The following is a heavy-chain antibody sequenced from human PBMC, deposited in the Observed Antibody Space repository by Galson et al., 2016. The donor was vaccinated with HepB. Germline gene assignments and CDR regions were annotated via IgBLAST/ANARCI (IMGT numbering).Heavy chain of an antibody. J-gene: IGHJ6*02. CDR1: GLTFSSYG. Sequence: SLRLSCAASGLTFSSYGMHWVRQAPGKGLEWVSYISRTSGIKHYADSVRGRFTISRDNVKNSLYLQRNRLRDEDTAVYYCVTSDSGGDDFKEVWGQGTTVIVSS. D-gene: IGHD5-12*01. CDR3: VTSDSGGDDFKEV. CDR2: ISRTSGIK. V-gene: IGHV3-48*02.